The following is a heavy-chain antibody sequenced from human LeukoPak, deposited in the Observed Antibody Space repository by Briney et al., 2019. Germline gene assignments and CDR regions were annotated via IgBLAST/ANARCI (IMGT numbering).Heavy chain of an antibody. CDR1: GFTFSSYW. D-gene: IGHD2-2*01. V-gene: IGHV3-7*01. Sequence: GGSLRLSCAASGFTFSSYWMCWVRQAPGKGLEWVANIKEDGSEKYYVDSVKGRFTISRDNAKNSLYLQMNSLRAEDTAVYYCARGYCSSTSCPYYYYMDVWGKGTTVTVSS. CDR2: IKEDGSEK. CDR3: ARGYCSSTSCPYYYYMDV. J-gene: IGHJ6*03.